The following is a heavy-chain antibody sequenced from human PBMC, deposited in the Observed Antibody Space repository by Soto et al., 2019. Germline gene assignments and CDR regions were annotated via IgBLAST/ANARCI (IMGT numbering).Heavy chain of an antibody. Sequence: PGGSLRLSCAASGFTFSRYAMNWVRQAPGRGLQWISGISVSGDNTSYVESVRGRFTAYRDNSKNTLYLQMNNLRAEDTALYYCAKDGKMRTKVWFPAGYGMDVWGQGTTVTGSS. J-gene: IGHJ6*02. CDR2: ISVSGDNT. D-gene: IGHD3-10*01. V-gene: IGHV3-23*01. CDR3: AKDGKMRTKVWFPAGYGMDV. CDR1: GFTFSRYA.